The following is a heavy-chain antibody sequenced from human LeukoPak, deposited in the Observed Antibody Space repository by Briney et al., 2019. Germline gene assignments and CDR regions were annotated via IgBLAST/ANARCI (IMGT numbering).Heavy chain of an antibody. CDR2: ISGSGGST. J-gene: IGHJ4*02. Sequence: PGGSLRLSCAASGFTFSSYAMSWVRQAPGKGLEWVSAISGSGGSTYYADSVKGRLTISRDNSKNTLYLQMNSLRAEDTAVYYCVKDGEYQLLSGGIDYWGQGTLVTVSS. CDR1: GFTFSSYA. CDR3: VKDGEYQLLSGGIDY. V-gene: IGHV3-23*01. D-gene: IGHD2-2*01.